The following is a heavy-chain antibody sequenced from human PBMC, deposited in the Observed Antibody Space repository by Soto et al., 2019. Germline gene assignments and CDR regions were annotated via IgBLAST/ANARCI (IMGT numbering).Heavy chain of an antibody. V-gene: IGHV3-64D*06. CDR2: ISSNRLNT. Sequence: LRLSCSASGFTFSSYTLHWVRQAPGKGLEYVSAISSNRLNTYYADSVKGRFTISRDNSKNTLYLQMSSLRTEDTAVYYCVKDGINYYDSSGYWAYWGQGTQVTVS. D-gene: IGHD3-22*01. CDR3: VKDGINYYDSSGYWAY. CDR1: GFTFSSYT. J-gene: IGHJ4*02.